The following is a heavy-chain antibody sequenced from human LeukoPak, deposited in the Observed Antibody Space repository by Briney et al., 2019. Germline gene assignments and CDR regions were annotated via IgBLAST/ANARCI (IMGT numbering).Heavy chain of an antibody. CDR1: GFIFSDYY. CDR2: ISGSGGST. Sequence: GGPLRLSCAASGFIFSDYYMSWVRQAPGKGLEWVSAISGSGGSTYYADSVKGRFTISRDNSKNTLYLQMNSLRAEDTAVYYCATYRQVLLPFESWGQGTLVTVSS. V-gene: IGHV3-23*01. D-gene: IGHD2-8*02. CDR3: ATYRQVLLPFES. J-gene: IGHJ4*02.